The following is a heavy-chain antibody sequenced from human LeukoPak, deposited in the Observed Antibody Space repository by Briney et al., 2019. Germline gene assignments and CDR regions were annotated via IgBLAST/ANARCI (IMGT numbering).Heavy chain of an antibody. CDR1: GYTFTSYG. CDR2: INPSGGST. J-gene: IGHJ6*03. V-gene: IGHV1-46*01. D-gene: IGHD3-3*01. Sequence: GASVKVSCKASGYTFTSYGISWVRQAPGQGLEWMGIINPSGGSTSYAQKFQGRVTMTRDMSTSTVYMELSSLRSEDTAVYYCAREESGPGYYYMDVWGKGTTVTVSS. CDR3: AREESGPGYYYMDV.